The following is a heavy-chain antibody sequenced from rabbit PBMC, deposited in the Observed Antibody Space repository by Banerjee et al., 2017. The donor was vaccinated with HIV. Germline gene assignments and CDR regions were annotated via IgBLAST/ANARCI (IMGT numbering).Heavy chain of an antibody. D-gene: IGHD8-1*01. CDR2: IYTGSSGNT. J-gene: IGHJ2*01. CDR3: ARAGSSYATGAFDP. CDR1: GFSFSNNYV. V-gene: IGHV1S45*01. Sequence: QEQLVESGGGLVKPGASLTLTCTASGFSFSNNYVMCWIRQAPGKGLEWIACIYTGSSGNTWYASWAKGRFTISKTSSTTVTLQMTSLTAADTATYFCARAGSSYATGAFDPWGPGTLVTVS.